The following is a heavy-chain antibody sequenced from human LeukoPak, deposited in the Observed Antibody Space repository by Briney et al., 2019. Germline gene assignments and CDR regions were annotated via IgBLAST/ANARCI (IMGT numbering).Heavy chain of an antibody. CDR1: GGSISSNNW. CDR3: ARDRGGYTYSHDY. CDR2: IYHDGST. V-gene: IGHV4-4*02. D-gene: IGHD5-18*01. Sequence: PSETLSLTCAVSGGSISSNNWWIWVRQSPEKGLEWIGEIYHDGSTNYNPSLKSRVTISMDKSKNQLSLKLNFVTAADTAVYYCARDRGGYTYSHDYWGQGTLVAVSS. J-gene: IGHJ4*02.